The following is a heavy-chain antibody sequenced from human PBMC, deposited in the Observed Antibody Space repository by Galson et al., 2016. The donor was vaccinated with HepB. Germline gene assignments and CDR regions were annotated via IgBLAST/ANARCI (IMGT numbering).Heavy chain of an antibody. CDR2: ISGSGDNP. V-gene: IGHV3-23*01. CDR3: AKDLITIFGVVDWRYS. CDR1: GFTFSSYA. Sequence: SLRLSCAASGFTFSSYAMTWVRQAPGKGLEWVSTISGSGDNPYYADSVKGRFTISRDNSKNTQSLQMNSLRAEDTAVYYCAKDLITIFGVVDWRYSWGQGTLVTVSS. D-gene: IGHD3-3*01. J-gene: IGHJ4*02.